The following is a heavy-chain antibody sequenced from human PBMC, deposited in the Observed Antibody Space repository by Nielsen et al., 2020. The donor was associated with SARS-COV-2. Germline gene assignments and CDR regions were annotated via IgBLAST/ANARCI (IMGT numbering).Heavy chain of an antibody. V-gene: IGHV4-30-2*01. CDR2: IYHSGST. J-gene: IGHJ3*02. CDR3: ARPRGTQNDDYVFDAFDI. CDR1: GGSISSGGYS. Sequence: SETLSLTCAVSGGSISSGGYSWSWIRQPPGKGLEWIVYIYHSGSTYYNPSLKSRVTISVDRSKNQFSLKLSSVTAADTAVYFCARPRGTQNDDYVFDAFDIWGQGTMVTVSS. D-gene: IGHD4-17*01.